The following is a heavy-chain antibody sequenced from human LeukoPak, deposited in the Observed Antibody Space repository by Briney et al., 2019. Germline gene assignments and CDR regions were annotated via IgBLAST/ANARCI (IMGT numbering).Heavy chain of an antibody. D-gene: IGHD3-22*01. CDR1: GFTFSSYA. CDR3: AKDGKYYYDSSGYPHYFDY. Sequence: GGSLRFSCAASGFTFSSYAMSWVRQAPGKGLEWVSAISGSGGSTYYADSVKGRFTISRDNSKNTLYLQMKSLRAEDTAVYYCAKDGKYYYDSSGYPHYFDYWGQGTLVTVSS. J-gene: IGHJ4*02. CDR2: ISGSGGST. V-gene: IGHV3-23*01.